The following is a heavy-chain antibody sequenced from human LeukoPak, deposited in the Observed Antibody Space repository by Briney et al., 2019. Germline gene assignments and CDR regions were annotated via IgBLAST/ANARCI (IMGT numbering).Heavy chain of an antibody. J-gene: IGHJ4*02. Sequence: GGSLRLSCAASGFTVSSNYMSWVRQAPGKGLEWVSVIYSGGSTYYADSVKGRFTISRDNSKNTLYLQMNSLRAEDTAVYYCARDRRGYSSGWYYSDYWGQGTLVTVSS. CDR3: ARDRRGYSSGWYYSDY. D-gene: IGHD6-19*01. CDR1: GFTVSSNY. V-gene: IGHV3-66*01. CDR2: IYSGGST.